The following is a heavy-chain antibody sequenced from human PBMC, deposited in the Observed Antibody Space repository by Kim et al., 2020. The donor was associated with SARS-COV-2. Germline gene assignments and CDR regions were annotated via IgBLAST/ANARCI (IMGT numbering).Heavy chain of an antibody. V-gene: IGHV4-34*01. CDR2: INHSGST. J-gene: IGHJ6*02. Sequence: SETLSLTCAVYGGSFSGYYWSWIRQPPGKGLEWIGEINHSGSTNYNPSLKSRVTISVDTSKNQFSLKLSSVTAADTAVYYCARGKITMVRGPRAKYGMDVWGQGTTVTVSS. CDR1: GGSFSGYY. CDR3: ARGKITMVRGPRAKYGMDV. D-gene: IGHD3-10*01.